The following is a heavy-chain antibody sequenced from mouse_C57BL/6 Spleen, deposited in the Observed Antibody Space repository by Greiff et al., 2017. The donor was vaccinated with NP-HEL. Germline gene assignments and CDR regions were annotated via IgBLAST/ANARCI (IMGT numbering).Heavy chain of an antibody. CDR2: SRNKANDYTT. CDR1: GFTFSDFY. D-gene: IGHD1-1*01. Sequence: EVKLVESGGGLVQSGRSLRLSCATSGFTFSDFYMEWVRQAPGKGLEWIAASRNKANDYTTEYSASVKGRFIVSRDTSQSILYLQMNALRAEDTAMYYCARDARVVGGAMDYWGQGTSVTVSS. V-gene: IGHV7-1*01. CDR3: ARDARVVGGAMDY. J-gene: IGHJ4*01.